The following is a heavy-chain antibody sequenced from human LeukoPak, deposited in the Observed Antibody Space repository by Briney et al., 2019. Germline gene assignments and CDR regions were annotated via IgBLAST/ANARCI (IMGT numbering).Heavy chain of an antibody. Sequence: GGSLRLSCAASGFTVSSNYMSWVRQAPGKGLEWVSVIYSGGSTYYADSVKGRFTISRDNSKNTLYLQMNSLRAEDAAVYYCAREVYDYVWGSGHYYFDYWGQGTLVTVSS. V-gene: IGHV3-53*01. CDR1: GFTVSSNY. J-gene: IGHJ4*02. CDR3: AREVYDYVWGSGHYYFDY. D-gene: IGHD3-16*01. CDR2: IYSGGST.